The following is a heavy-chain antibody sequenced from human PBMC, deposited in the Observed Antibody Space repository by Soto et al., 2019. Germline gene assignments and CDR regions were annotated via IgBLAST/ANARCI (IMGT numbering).Heavy chain of an antibody. J-gene: IGHJ6*02. D-gene: IGHD4-4*01. CDR2: ISYDGSNK. V-gene: IGHV3-30-3*01. CDR3: ASGDYSDYGMDV. CDR1: GFTFSSYA. Sequence: PGGSLRLSCAASGFTFSSYAMHWVRQAPGKGLEWVAVISYDGSNKYYADSVKGRFTISRDNSKNTLYLQMNSLRAEDTAVYYCASGDYSDYGMDVWGQGTTVTVSS.